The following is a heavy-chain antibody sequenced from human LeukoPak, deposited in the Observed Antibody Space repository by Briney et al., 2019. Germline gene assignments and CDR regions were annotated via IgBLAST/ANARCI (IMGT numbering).Heavy chain of an antibody. CDR1: GGTFSSYA. J-gene: IGHJ4*02. D-gene: IGHD3-22*01. Sequence: SVKVSCKASGGTFSSYAISWVRQAPGQGLEWMEGIIPIFGTANYAQKFQGRVTITADESTSTAYMELSSLRSEDTAVYYCARVSHGDRSGYFGGLDHWGQGTLGTVSS. CDR2: IIPIFGTA. CDR3: ARVSHGDRSGYFGGLDH. V-gene: IGHV1-69*13.